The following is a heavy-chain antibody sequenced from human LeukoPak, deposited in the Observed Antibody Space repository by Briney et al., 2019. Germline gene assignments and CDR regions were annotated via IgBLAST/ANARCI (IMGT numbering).Heavy chain of an antibody. J-gene: IGHJ4*02. CDR2: ISCCSSTI. V-gene: IGHV3-48*04. D-gene: IGHD4-17*01. CDR3: SRDVNYGDFDY. CDR1: GFTFSSYS. Sequence: GGSLRLSCAASGFTFSSYSMNWVRQAPGEGVEWVSYISCCSSTIYYADSVTGRFTISRDNAKNSLYLQMNSLRAEDTAVYYWSRDVNYGDFDYWGQGTLVTVSS.